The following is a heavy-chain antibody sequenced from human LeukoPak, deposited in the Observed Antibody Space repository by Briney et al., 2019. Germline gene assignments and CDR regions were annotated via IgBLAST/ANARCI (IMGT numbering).Heavy chain of an antibody. J-gene: IGHJ4*02. CDR3: ARRGFRGHSSSSRVDLDY. CDR1: GGSISSSNW. V-gene: IGHV4-4*02. Sequence: SGTLSLTCAVSGGSISSSNWWSWVRQPPGKGLEWIGEIYHSGSTNYNPSLKSRVTISVDTSKNQFSLKLSSVTAADTAVYYCARRGFRGHSSSSRVDLDYWGQGTLVTVSS. CDR2: IYHSGST. D-gene: IGHD6-13*01.